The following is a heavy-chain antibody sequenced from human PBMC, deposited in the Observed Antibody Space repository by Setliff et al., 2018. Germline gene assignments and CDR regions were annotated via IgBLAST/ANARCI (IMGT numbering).Heavy chain of an antibody. V-gene: IGHV1-69*05. Sequence: SVKVSCKASGGTFSSYAISWVRQAPGQGLEWMGGIIPIFGTANYAQKFQGRVTITTDESTSTAYMELSSLRSEDTAVYYCARGSRRVPRLIDYWGQGTLVTVSS. CDR2: IIPIFGTA. CDR1: GGTFSSYA. CDR3: ARGSRRVPRLIDY. J-gene: IGHJ4*02.